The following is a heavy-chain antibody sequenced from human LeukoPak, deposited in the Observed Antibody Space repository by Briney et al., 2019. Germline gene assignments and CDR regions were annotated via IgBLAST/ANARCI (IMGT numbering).Heavy chain of an antibody. D-gene: IGHD3-10*01. Sequence: PGESLRLSCAASGFTLDEYGMSWVRQAPGKGLEWVSGINWSGGTTVYAESVKGRFTVSRDNAKNSLYLQVNSLRVDDTALYYCARERFGSDYYLDVWGKGTTVTVSS. CDR3: ARERFGSDYYLDV. CDR1: GFTLDEYG. J-gene: IGHJ6*03. V-gene: IGHV3-20*04. CDR2: INWSGGTT.